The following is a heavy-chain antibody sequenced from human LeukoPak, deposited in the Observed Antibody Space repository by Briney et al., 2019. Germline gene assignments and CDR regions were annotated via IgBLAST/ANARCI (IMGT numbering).Heavy chain of an antibody. V-gene: IGHV4-39*01. J-gene: IGHJ6*02. CDR1: GGSISRSSYY. CDR3: ARHANWNNAYYYYGMDV. CDR2: MYYGGSS. D-gene: IGHD1/OR15-1a*01. Sequence: LETLSLTCTVSGGSISRSSYYWGWIRQPPGKGLEWIGSMYYGGSSNYNPSLRSGVTISVDTYNNQFSLRLSSVTAADTAVYYCARHANWNNAYYYYGMDVWGQGTTVTVSS.